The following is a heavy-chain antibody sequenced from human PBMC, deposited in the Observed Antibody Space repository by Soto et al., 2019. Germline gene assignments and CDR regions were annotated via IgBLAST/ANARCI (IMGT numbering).Heavy chain of an antibody. Sequence: SETLSLTCTVSGGSISSSSYYWGWIRQPPGKGLEWIGSIYYSGSTYYNPSLKSRVTISVDTSKNQFSLKLSSVTAADTAVYYCARGIAVAADDAFDIWGQGTMVTVSS. D-gene: IGHD6-19*01. V-gene: IGHV4-39*01. CDR1: GGSISSSSYY. J-gene: IGHJ3*02. CDR2: IYYSGST. CDR3: ARGIAVAADDAFDI.